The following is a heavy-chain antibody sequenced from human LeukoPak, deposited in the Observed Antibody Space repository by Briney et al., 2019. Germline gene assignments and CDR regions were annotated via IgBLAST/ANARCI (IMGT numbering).Heavy chain of an antibody. J-gene: IGHJ4*02. D-gene: IGHD1-26*01. CDR3: ARVRRGATIDY. CDR1: GFTFSDYY. Sequence: GGSLRLSCAASGFTFSDYYMSWIRQAPGKGLEWVSYISSSSSYTNYADSVKGRLTISRDNAKNSLYLRMNSLRAEDTAVYYCARVRRGATIDYWGQGTLVTVSS. CDR2: ISSSSSYT. V-gene: IGHV3-11*05.